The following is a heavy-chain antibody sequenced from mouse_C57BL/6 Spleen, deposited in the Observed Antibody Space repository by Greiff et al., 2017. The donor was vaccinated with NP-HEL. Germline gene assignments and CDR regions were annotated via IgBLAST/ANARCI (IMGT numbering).Heavy chain of an antibody. CDR1: GYTFTDYY. CDR2: INPNNGGT. D-gene: IGHD3-2*02. V-gene: IGHV1-26*01. J-gene: IGHJ3*01. CDR3: ARETAQGFAY. Sequence: EVQLQQSGPELVKPGASVKISCKASGYTFTDYYMNWVKQSHGKSLEWIGDINPNNGGTSYNQKFKGKATLTVDKSSSTAYMELRSLTSEDSAVYYCARETAQGFAYWGQGTLVTVSA.